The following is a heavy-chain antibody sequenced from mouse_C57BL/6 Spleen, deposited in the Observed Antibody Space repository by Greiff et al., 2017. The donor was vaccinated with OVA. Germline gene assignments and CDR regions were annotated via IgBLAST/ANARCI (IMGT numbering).Heavy chain of an antibody. CDR1: GYTFTSYW. D-gene: IGHD3-2*02. V-gene: IGHV1-53*01. J-gene: IGHJ4*01. Sequence: VQLQQPGTELVKPGASVKLSCKASGYTFTSYWMHWVKQRPGQGLEWIGNINPSNGGTNYNEKFKSKATLTVDKSSSTAYMQLSSLTSEDSAVYYCARWGSSGYVDYYAMDYWGQGTSVTVSS. CDR3: ARWGSSGYVDYYAMDY. CDR2: INPSNGGT.